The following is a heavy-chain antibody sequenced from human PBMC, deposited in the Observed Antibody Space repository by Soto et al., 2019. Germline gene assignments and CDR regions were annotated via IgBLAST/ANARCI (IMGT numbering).Heavy chain of an antibody. J-gene: IGHJ4*02. CDR3: AKMSSENYYDPLFS. CDR2: ISSSGNTI. CDR1: GFTFSDYY. D-gene: IGHD3-22*01. Sequence: QVQLVESGGGLVKTSGSLRIACAASGFTFSDYYMSWVRQAPGKGLEWVSYISSSGNTIYYEDSVKGRFTISRDNAKNSVYLQMNSLRAEDTALYFCAKMSSENYYDPLFSWGQGTLVTVSS. V-gene: IGHV3-11*01.